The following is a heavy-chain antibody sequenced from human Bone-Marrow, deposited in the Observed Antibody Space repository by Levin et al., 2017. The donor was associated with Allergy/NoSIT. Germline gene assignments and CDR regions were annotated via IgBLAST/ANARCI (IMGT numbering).Heavy chain of an antibody. J-gene: IGHJ6*03. D-gene: IGHD3-9*01. CDR3: ARNPRYYDILTGYSPGYMDV. V-gene: IGHV4-59*01. CDR1: GGSMSDYY. Sequence: SETLSLTCTVSGGSMSDYYWSWIRQPPGKGLEWIGYIYYSGTTNYNPSLKSGVTISLDTPKNQISLNLISVTAADTAVYYCARNPRYYDILTGYSPGYMDVWGKGTTVIVSS. CDR2: IYYSGTT.